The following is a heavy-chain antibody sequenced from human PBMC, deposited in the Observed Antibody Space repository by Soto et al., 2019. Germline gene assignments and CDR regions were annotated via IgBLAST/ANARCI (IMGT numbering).Heavy chain of an antibody. V-gene: IGHV1-69*08. CDR1: GDTFSSYI. Sequence: QVQLVQSGAEVKKPGSSVRVPCRSSGDTFSSYIVNWLRLAPGRGLEWMGRVIPVLTTTDYAQNFRGRVTISADRSTNTVYLDLSSLRSDDTAVYYCARRRYCGYDCYHKHYYGMDVWGQGSLVTVAS. J-gene: IGHJ6*02. D-gene: IGHD2-21*02. CDR2: VIPVLTTT. CDR3: ARRRYCGYDCYHKHYYGMDV.